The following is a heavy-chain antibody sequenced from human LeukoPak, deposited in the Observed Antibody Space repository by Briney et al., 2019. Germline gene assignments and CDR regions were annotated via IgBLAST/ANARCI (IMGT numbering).Heavy chain of an antibody. V-gene: IGHV3-74*01. D-gene: IGHD3-16*01. Sequence: HAGGSLRLSCAASGFTFSGYWMHWVRQAPGKGLEWVSRINEDASIITYADSVKGRFIISRDNTKNSLYLQMNSLRAEDTAVYYCVRDLILVWTPGDDFDFWGRGTLVTVSS. CDR3: VRDLILVWTPGDDFDF. J-gene: IGHJ4*02. CDR1: GFTFSGYW. CDR2: INEDASII.